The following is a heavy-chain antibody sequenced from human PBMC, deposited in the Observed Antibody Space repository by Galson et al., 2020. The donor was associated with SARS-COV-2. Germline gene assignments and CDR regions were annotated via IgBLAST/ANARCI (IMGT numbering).Heavy chain of an antibody. CDR3: TRNDFFSGYSDY. Sequence: TGGSLRLSCTASGFTFGDYAMSWVRQAPGKGLEWVGFIRSKAYGGTTEYAASVKGRFTISRDDSKSIAYLQMNSLKTEDTAVYYCTRNDFFSGYSDYWGQGTLVTVSS. J-gene: IGHJ4*02. V-gene: IGHV3-49*04. CDR1: GFTFGDYA. D-gene: IGHD3-3*01. CDR2: IRSKAYGGTT.